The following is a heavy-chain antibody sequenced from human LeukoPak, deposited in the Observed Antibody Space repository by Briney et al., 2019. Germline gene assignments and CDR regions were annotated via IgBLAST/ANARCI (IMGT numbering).Heavy chain of an antibody. CDR3: ARDPITPDAFDI. J-gene: IGHJ3*02. V-gene: IGHV4-59*01. Sequence: PSETLSLTCTVSGGSISSYYWSWIRQPPGKGLEWIGYIYYSGSTNYNPSLKSRVTISVDTSKNQFSLKLSSVTAADTAVYYCARDPITPDAFDIWGQGTMVTVSS. CDR2: IYYSGST. CDR1: GGSISSYY. D-gene: IGHD3-10*01.